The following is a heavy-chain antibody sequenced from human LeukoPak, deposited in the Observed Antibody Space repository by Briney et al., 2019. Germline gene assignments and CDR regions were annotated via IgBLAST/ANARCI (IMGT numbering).Heavy chain of an antibody. V-gene: IGHV4-30-4*07. D-gene: IGHD4-11*01. Sequence: SETLSLTCAVSGGSISSGGYSWSWIRQPPGKGLEWIGYIYYSGSTYYNPSLKSRVTISVDTSKNQFSLKLSSVTAADTAVYYCASRRLQHYYFDYWGQGTLVTVSS. CDR2: IYYSGST. CDR3: ASRRLQHYYFDY. J-gene: IGHJ4*02. CDR1: GGSISSGGYS.